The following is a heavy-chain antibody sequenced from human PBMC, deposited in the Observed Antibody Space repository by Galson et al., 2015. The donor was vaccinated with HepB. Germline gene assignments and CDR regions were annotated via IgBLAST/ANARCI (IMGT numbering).Heavy chain of an antibody. J-gene: IGHJ4*02. CDR2: IKTKIEDATT. CDR1: GFTFSNAW. CDR3: TTTKVSGSYSTY. Sequence: LRLSCAASGFTFSNAWMSWVRQAPGKGLEWVGRIKTKIEDATTDYAAPVKGRFIISSDDAKTTLYLQMNSLKIEDTAVYYCTTTKVSGSYSTYWGQGTLVTVSS. D-gene: IGHD3-10*01. V-gene: IGHV3-15*01.